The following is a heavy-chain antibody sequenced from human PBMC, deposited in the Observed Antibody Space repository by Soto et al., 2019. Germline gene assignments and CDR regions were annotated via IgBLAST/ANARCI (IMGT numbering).Heavy chain of an antibody. CDR2: IIPIFGTA. J-gene: IGHJ6*02. V-gene: IGHV1-69*01. Sequence: QVQLVQSGAEVKKPGSSVKVSCKASGGTFSSYAISGVRQAPGQGLEWMGGIIPIFGTANYAQKFQGRVTITADESTSTAYMELSSLRSEDTAVYYCAVWFGDVLYFYYGMDVWVQGTTVTVSS. CDR3: AVWFGDVLYFYYGMDV. CDR1: GGTFSSYA. D-gene: IGHD3-10*01.